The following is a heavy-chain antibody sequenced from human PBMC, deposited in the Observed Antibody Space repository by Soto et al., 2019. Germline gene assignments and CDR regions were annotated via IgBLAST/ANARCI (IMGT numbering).Heavy chain of an antibody. CDR2: ISNDGRNT. CDR1: GFIFSDYT. CDR3: VKYSRPAF. V-gene: IGHV3-64D*06. Sequence: GESLKISCSASGFIFSDYTMHWVRQAPGKGLKYVSTISNDGRNTYYADSVKGRFTISRDNSKNTLYLQMGSLRAEDTAVYYCVKYSRPAFWGQGTQVTVSS. J-gene: IGHJ4*02. D-gene: IGHD3-22*01.